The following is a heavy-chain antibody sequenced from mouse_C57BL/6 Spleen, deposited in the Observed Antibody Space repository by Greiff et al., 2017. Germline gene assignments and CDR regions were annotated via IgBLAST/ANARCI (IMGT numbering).Heavy chain of an antibody. CDR1: GYTFTSYD. V-gene: IGHV1-85*01. CDR3: ARFGYDGAWFAY. D-gene: IGHD2-2*01. Sequence: VQLQQSGPELVKPGASVKLSCKASGYTFTSYDINWVKQRPGRGLEWIGWIYQRDGSTKYNEKFKCKATLTVDTSSSTAYMELHGLTSEDSAVYFCARFGYDGAWFAYWGQGTLVTVSA. J-gene: IGHJ3*01. CDR2: IYQRDGST.